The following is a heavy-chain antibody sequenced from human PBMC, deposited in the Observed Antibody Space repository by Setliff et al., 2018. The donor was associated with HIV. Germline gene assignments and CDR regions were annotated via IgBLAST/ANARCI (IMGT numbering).Heavy chain of an antibody. CDR1: GFTFDDYG. V-gene: IGHV3-21*01. CDR2: ISSSSTDI. CDR3: ARGGAVAPTRWSNYYFYMDV. D-gene: IGHD2-15*01. Sequence: GGSLRLSCAASGFTFDDYGMSWVRQAPGKGLEWVSSISSSSTDIYYADSVKGRFTISRDNAKKSLYLQMNSRRAEDTAVYYCARGGAVAPTRWSNYYFYMDVWGKGTTVTVSS. J-gene: IGHJ6*03.